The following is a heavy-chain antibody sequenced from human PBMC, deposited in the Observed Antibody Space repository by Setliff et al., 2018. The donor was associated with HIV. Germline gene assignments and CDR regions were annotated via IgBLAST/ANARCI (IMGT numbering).Heavy chain of an antibody. CDR1: AASVGTGAYY. V-gene: IGHV4-61*08. J-gene: IGHJ4*02. CDR3: ARGLRTSLVFFDS. Sequence: SETLSLTCNVSAASVGTGAYYWSWIRQSPGKGLEWLGYLYYSGSIDYNPSPKTRVSISIDMSKNQFSLKMSSVTAADTAVYFCARGLRTSLVFFDSWGQGILVTVSS. D-gene: IGHD2-8*01. CDR2: LYYSGSI.